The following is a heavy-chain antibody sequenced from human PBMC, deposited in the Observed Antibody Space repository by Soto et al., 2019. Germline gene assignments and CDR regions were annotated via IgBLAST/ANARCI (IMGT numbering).Heavy chain of an antibody. CDR3: AWVDCSGGSCYSVLPVYYYYMDV. CDR1: GGSISTYY. V-gene: IGHV4-59*01. D-gene: IGHD2-15*01. J-gene: IGHJ6*03. CDR2: IYYGGSA. Sequence: SETLSLTCTVSGGSISTYYWNWIRQPPGKGLEWIGYIYYGGSANYNPSHKSRVTISVDTSNNQFSLKLSSLTAADTSVYYCAWVDCSGGSCYSVLPVYYYYMDVRGKGTTVTVSS.